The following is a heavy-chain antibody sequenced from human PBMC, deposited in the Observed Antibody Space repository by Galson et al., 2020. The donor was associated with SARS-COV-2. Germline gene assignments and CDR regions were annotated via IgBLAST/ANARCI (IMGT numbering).Heavy chain of an antibody. CDR1: GYRFTSYG. D-gene: IGHD3-10*01. CDR3: ARAGCECGLGSFST. J-gene: IGHJ5*02. Sequence: ASVKVSCKTSGYRFTSYGISWVRQAPGQGLEWMGWISAYNGNTNYAQKFQGRVTLTTETSTSTAYMDLRSLRSDDTAVYYCARAGCECGLGSFSTWGQGPLVTVPP. V-gene: IGHV1-18*01. CDR2: ISAYNGNT.